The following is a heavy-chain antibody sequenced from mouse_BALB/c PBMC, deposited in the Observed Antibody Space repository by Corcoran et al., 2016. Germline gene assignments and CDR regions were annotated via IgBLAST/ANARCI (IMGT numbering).Heavy chain of an antibody. J-gene: IGHJ2*01. CDR1: GYTFTDYY. CDR2: IYPGSGKT. D-gene: IGHD2-1*01. Sequence: QIQLQQSGPELVKPGASVKISCKASGYTFTDYYINWVKQKPGQGLEWIGWIYPGSGKTKYNEKCKGKATLNVDTSSSTAYMQLSSLTSEDTAVYFCARWGNYYFDDWGQGTTLTVSS. V-gene: IGHV1-84*02. CDR3: ARWGNYYFDD.